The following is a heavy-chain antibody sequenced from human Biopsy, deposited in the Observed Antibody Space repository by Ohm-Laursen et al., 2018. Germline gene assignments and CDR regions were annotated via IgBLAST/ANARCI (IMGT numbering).Heavy chain of an antibody. CDR1: GGDINNYY. CDR2: ISHTGYT. CDR3: ARGSNEYGGLYFPH. V-gene: IGHV4-59*08. D-gene: IGHD4-23*01. J-gene: IGHJ1*01. Sequence: VTLSLTCNVSGGDINNYYWSWIRQPPGKGLVWIGHISHTGYTSYKSSLKSRVTISLDTSRKHFSLRLTSLAAADTAVYYCARGSNEYGGLYFPHWGQGTLVTVSS.